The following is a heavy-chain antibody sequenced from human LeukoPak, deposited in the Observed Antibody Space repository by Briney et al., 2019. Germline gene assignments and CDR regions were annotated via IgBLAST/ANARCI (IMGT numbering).Heavy chain of an antibody. CDR1: GFTFSSYS. J-gene: IGHJ4*02. Sequence: GGSLRLSCAASGFTFSSYSMNWVRQAPGKGLEWVSSISSSSSCIYYADSVKRRFTISRDNAKNSLYLQMNSLRAEDTAVYYCAKASYDILTGYYDYWGQGTLVTVSS. V-gene: IGHV3-21*01. D-gene: IGHD3-9*01. CDR2: ISSSSSCI. CDR3: AKASYDILTGYYDY.